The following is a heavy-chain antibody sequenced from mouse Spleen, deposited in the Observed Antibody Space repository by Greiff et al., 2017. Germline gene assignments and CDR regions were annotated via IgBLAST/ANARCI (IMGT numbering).Heavy chain of an antibody. CDR3: ARSEGLRPCFAY. J-gene: IGHJ3*01. D-gene: IGHD1-2*01. CDR1: GFNIKDTY. CDR2: IDSANGNT. V-gene: IGHV14-3*02. Sequence: EVNVVESGAELVKPGASVKLSCTASGFNIKDTYMHWVQQRPEQGLEWIGRIDSANGNTKYDSKFQGKATITADTSSNTAYLQLSSLTSEDTAVYYCARSEGLRPCFAYWGQGTLVTVSA.